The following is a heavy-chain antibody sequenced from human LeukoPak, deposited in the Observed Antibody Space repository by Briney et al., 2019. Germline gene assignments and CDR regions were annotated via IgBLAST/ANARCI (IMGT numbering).Heavy chain of an antibody. V-gene: IGHV5-51*01. D-gene: IGHD2-21*02. Sequence: GESLKISCKGSGYGFTSYWIGWVRQMPGKGLEWMGIIYPGDSDTRYSPSFQGQVTISADKSISTAYLQWSSLKASDTAMYYCARRAYCGGDCYSPDDAFDIWGQGTMVTVSS. CDR2: IYPGDSDT. CDR1: GYGFTSYW. J-gene: IGHJ3*02. CDR3: ARRAYCGGDCYSPDDAFDI.